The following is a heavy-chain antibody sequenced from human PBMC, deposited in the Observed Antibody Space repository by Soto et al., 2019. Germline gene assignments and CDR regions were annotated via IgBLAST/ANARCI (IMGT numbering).Heavy chain of an antibody. CDR2: ISSKRYGERT. CDR3: MRFPPERRGYCSGGNCYPFDY. D-gene: IGHD2-15*01. J-gene: IGHJ4*02. CDR1: GFTFGDYA. V-gene: IGHV3-49*04. Sequence: PGGSLRLSCTASGFTFGDYAMIWVRQAPGKGLEWVGYISSKRYGERTDYAASVKGRFTISRDDSRSVVYLEMNSLKGEYTAIYYCMRFPPERRGYCSGGNCYPFDYWCQGTQVTVSS.